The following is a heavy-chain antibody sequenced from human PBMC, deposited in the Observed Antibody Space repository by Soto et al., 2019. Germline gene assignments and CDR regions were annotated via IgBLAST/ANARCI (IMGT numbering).Heavy chain of an antibody. V-gene: IGHV3-23*01. CDR3: AKDYGDYMNWYFDL. D-gene: IGHD4-17*01. J-gene: IGHJ2*01. CDR2: IRGSGGST. CDR1: GFTFSSYA. Sequence: EVQLLESGGGLVQPGGSLRLSCAASGFTFSSYATSWVRQAPGKGLEWVSAIRGSGGSTYYADSVKGRFTISRDNSKNTLYLQMNSLRAEDTAVYYCAKDYGDYMNWYFDLWGRGTLVTVSS.